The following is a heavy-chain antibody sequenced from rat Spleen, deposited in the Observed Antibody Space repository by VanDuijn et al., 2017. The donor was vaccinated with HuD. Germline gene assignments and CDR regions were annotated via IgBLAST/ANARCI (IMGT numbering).Heavy chain of an antibody. Sequence: EVQLVESDGGLVQPGRSLKLSCAASGFTFSDYYMAWVRQAPTKGLEWVAYISSGGGGIYYPDSVQGRFTITRHNAKSTLYLQMDSLRSEDTATYYCVRHGYTRYYFDYWGQGVMVTVSS. CDR2: ISSGGGGI. J-gene: IGHJ2*01. CDR1: GFTFSDYY. D-gene: IGHD1-9*01. V-gene: IGHV5-25*01. CDR3: VRHGYTRYYFDY.